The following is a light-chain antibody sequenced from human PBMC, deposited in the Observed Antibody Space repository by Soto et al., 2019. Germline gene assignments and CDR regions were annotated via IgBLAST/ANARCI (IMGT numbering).Light chain of an antibody. CDR1: QSVSSSY. J-gene: IGKJ3*01. CDR2: GAS. V-gene: IGKV3-20*01. Sequence: EIVLTQSPGTLSLSPGERATLSSRASQSVSSSYLAWYQQKSGQAPRLLIYGASSRATGIPDRFSGSGSGTDFTLTISRLEPGDFAVYYCQQYGSSPFTFGPGTKVDIK. CDR3: QQYGSSPFT.